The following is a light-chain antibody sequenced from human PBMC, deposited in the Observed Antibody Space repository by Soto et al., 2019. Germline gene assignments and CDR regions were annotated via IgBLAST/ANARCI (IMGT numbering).Light chain of an antibody. CDR1: SSDVGGYNY. V-gene: IGLV2-14*01. Sequence: QSVLTQPASVSGSPGQSITLSCTGTSSDVGGYNYVSWYQQHPGKAPKLMIYEVSNRPSGVSNRFSGSKSGNTASLTISGLQAEDEADYYCSSYTSSSTAWVFGGGTQLTVL. J-gene: IGLJ3*02. CDR2: EVS. CDR3: SSYTSSSTAWV.